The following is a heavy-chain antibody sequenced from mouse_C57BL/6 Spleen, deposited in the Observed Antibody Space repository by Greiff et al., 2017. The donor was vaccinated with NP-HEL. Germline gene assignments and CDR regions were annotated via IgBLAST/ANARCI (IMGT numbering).Heavy chain of an antibody. Sequence: QVQLQQPGAELVKPGASVKLSCKASGYTFTSYWMHWVKQRPGQGLEWIGMIHPNSGSTNYNEKFKSKATLTVDKSSRTAYMQLSSLTSEDSAVYYCARYPIPMTTVGPYYAMDYWGQGTSVTGSS. CDR2: IHPNSGST. D-gene: IGHD1-1*01. V-gene: IGHV1-64*01. CDR3: ARYPIPMTTVGPYYAMDY. CDR1: GYTFTSYW. J-gene: IGHJ4*01.